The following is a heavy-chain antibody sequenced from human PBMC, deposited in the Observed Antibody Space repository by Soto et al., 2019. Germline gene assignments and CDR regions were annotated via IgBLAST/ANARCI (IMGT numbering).Heavy chain of an antibody. Sequence: ASVKVSCKASGYTFTGYYMHWERQAPGQGPEWMGWINPNSGGTNYAQKFQGRATMTRDTSISTAYMELSRLRSDDTAVYYCARGWEYLLLSNWFDPWGQGTLVTVSS. V-gene: IGHV1-2*02. D-gene: IGHD2-2*01. CDR3: ARGWEYLLLSNWFDP. CDR2: INPNSGGT. J-gene: IGHJ5*02. CDR1: GYTFTGYY.